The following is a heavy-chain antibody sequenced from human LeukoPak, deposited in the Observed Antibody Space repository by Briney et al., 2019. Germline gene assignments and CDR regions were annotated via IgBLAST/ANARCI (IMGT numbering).Heavy chain of an antibody. J-gene: IGHJ3*02. CDR3: ARDHDGGRDDYNFGFPGAFDI. CDR2: TYYRSKWYN. V-gene: IGHV6-1*01. CDR1: GDSVSSNSAD. Sequence: PSQTLSLTCAISGDSVSSNSADWNWIRQSPSRGLEWLGRTYYRSKWYNDYAVSVKSRITINPDTSKNQFSLQLNSVTPEDTAVYYCARDHDGGRDDYNFGFPGAFDIWGQGTMVTVSS. D-gene: IGHD5-24*01.